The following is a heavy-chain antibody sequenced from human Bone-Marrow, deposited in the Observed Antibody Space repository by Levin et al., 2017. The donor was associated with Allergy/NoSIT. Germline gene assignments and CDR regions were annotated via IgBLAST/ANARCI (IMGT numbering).Heavy chain of an antibody. D-gene: IGHD2-2*01. CDR1: AFTFSSYA. CDR2: IWFDGSNK. Sequence: GGSLRLSCTASAFTFSSYAMHWVRQAPGKGLQWVAVIWFDGSNKYDVDSVKGRFSISRDNSKNTLYLQMNSLRTEDTAVYYCARGGVLYCTATNCHARDDAFDIWGQGTLVTVSS. V-gene: IGHV3-33*01. J-gene: IGHJ3*02. CDR3: ARGGVLYCTATNCHARDDAFDI.